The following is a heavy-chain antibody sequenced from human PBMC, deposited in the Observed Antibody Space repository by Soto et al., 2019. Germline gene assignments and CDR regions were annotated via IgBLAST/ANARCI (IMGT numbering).Heavy chain of an antibody. V-gene: IGHV4-31*03. CDR1: GGSISSGGYY. D-gene: IGHD6-13*01. J-gene: IGHJ4*02. CDR2: IYYSGST. Sequence: QVQLQESGPGLVKPSQTLSLTCTVSGGSISSGGYYWSWIRQHPGKGLEWIGYIYYSGSTYYNPSLHSRITISVDTSKKQFSLKLSSVTAADTAVYYCARGGSSSPYFDDWGQGTLVTVSS. CDR3: ARGGSSSPYFDD.